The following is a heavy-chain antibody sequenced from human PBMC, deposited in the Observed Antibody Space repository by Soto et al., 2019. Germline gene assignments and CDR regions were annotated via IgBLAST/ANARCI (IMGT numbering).Heavy chain of an antibody. J-gene: IGHJ5*02. CDR3: ARQASYDFWSGYYVDP. CDR2: IYPRDSDT. CDR1: GYRFAYYL. Sequence: GESLKLSCKCSGYRFAYYLIAWVRPMPGKGLEWMGIIYPRDSDTRYSPSFQGQVTISADKSISTAYLQWSSLKASDTAMYYCARQASYDFWSGYYVDPWGQGTLVNVSS. D-gene: IGHD3-3*01. V-gene: IGHV5-51*01.